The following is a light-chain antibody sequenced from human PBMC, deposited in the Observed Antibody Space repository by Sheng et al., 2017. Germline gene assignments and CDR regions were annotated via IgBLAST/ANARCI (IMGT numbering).Light chain of an antibody. J-gene: IGKJ5*01. CDR2: VAS. CDR1: QSVGNN. V-gene: IGKV3-15*01. Sequence: EIVMTQSPATLFVSPGERATLSCRASQSVGNNLAWYQQKPGQAPRLLIYVASTRATGIPARFSGSGSGTEFTLTITTLQSEDFAVYYCQQYGDWPPTTFGQGTRLEIK. CDR3: QQYGDWPPTT.